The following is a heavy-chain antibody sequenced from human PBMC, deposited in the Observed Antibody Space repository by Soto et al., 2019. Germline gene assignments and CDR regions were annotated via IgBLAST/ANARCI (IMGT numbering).Heavy chain of an antibody. Sequence: GGSLRLSCEASGFTFSRFWMIWVRQAPGKGLEWVANIQQDGSEKYYVDSVKGRFTISRDNTKNSLYLQMDSLRAEDTAVYYCARGADCSGGTRYSYYYGMDVWGQGTTVTVS. CDR1: GFTFSRFW. D-gene: IGHD2-15*01. CDR2: IQQDGSEK. J-gene: IGHJ6*02. V-gene: IGHV3-7*01. CDR3: ARGADCSGGTRYSYYYGMDV.